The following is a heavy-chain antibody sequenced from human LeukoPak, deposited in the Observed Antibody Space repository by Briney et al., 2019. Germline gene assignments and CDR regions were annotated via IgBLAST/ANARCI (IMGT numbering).Heavy chain of an antibody. CDR3: AREIMGAIFDY. CDR1: GFTFSSYA. Sequence: PGRSLRLSCAASGFTFSSYAMHWVRQAPGKGLEWVAVISYDGSNKYYADSVKGRFTISRDNSKNTLYLQMNSLRAEDTAVYYCAREIMGAIFDYWGQGTLVTVSS. D-gene: IGHD1-26*01. CDR2: ISYDGSNK. V-gene: IGHV3-30-3*01. J-gene: IGHJ4*02.